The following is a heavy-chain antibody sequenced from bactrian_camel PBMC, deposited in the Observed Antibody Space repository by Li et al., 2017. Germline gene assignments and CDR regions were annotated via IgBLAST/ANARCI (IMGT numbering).Heavy chain of an antibody. CDR2: IYTGSGNT. CDR3: AASRLGSTINWRQERRYGY. D-gene: IGHD4*01. V-gene: IGHV3S40*01. J-gene: IGHJ4*01. CDR1: GYTYNRNC. Sequence: DVQLVESGGGSVQAGGSLRLSCAASGYTYNRNCMAWFRQAPGKEREGVARIYTGSGNTDYADSVKGRFTISQDGAENTVYLQMNGLKPEDTAMYYCAASRLGSTINWRQERRYGYWGQGTQVTVS.